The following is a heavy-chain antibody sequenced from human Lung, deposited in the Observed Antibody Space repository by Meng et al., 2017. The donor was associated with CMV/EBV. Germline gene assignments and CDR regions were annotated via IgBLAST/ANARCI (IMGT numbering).Heavy chain of an antibody. V-gene: IGHV7-4-1*02. J-gene: IGHJ4*02. D-gene: IGHD5-18*01. CDR3: ARDSPLDGYSLLDY. CDR1: GYTFTSYA. Sequence: QVRWVQSGLGLKQPGASVKVSSRPSGYTFTSYAINWVRQAPGQGPDWMGWIDPNTGNPTYDQGFTGRFVFSLDTSVSTAYLQINSLRADDTAVYYCARDSPLDGYSLLDYWGQGTLVTVSS. CDR2: IDPNTGNP.